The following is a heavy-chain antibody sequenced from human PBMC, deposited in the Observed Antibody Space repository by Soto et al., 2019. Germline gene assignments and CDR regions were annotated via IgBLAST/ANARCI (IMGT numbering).Heavy chain of an antibody. V-gene: IGHV3-15*07. CDR3: TTDSYSTMLVVRFDY. J-gene: IGHJ4*01. CDR2: IKSKVNGATT. CDR1: GFIFSNAW. Sequence: GGSLRLSCAASGFIFSNAWINWVRQAPGGGLEWVGRIKSKVNGATTDFAAPVKGRFAISRDDSRHIVYLQMNSLRIEDTAVYYCTTDSYSTMLVVRFDYWGHGTPVTVS. D-gene: IGHD3-22*01.